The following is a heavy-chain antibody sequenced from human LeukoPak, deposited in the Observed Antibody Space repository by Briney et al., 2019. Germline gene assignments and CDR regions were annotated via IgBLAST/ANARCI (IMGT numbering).Heavy chain of an antibody. V-gene: IGHV4-59*11. D-gene: IGHD2-21*01. CDR2: IYSTGST. CDR1: GGSFSSHY. Sequence: PSETLSLTCIVSGGSFSSHYWSWIRQSPGKGLEWIGYIYSTGSTKYNPSLESRVTIVDTSKRQLSLKMSSVTAADTAVYYCARDSDNMGYNWFDPWGQGTLVTVSS. J-gene: IGHJ5*02. CDR3: ARDSDNMGYNWFDP.